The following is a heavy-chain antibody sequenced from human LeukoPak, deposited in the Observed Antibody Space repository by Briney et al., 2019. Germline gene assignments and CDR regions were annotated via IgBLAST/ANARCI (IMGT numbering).Heavy chain of an antibody. Sequence: SETLSLTCTVSGGSISSGDYYWSWIRQPPGKGLEWIGYIFYSGTTYYNPSLKSRVSISADTSKNQFSLKLTSMTAADTAVYYCAKNGQSGFSFDPWGQGTLVTVSS. CDR2: IFYSGTT. CDR3: AKNGQSGFSFDP. D-gene: IGHD3-3*01. V-gene: IGHV4-30-4*01. J-gene: IGHJ5*02. CDR1: GGSISSGDYY.